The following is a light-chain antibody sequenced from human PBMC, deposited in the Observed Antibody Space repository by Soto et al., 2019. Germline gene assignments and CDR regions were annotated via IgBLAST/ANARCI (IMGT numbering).Light chain of an antibody. CDR1: QEIISY. Sequence: ATRMTQSPSSFSASTGDRVTITFRASQEIISYVAWYQQKLGKAPKLLIYGASTLQSGVPSRFSGSGSGTDFTLTINSLQSEDFASYYCLQYYTFSWTFSQGTKVDIK. J-gene: IGKJ1*01. CDR2: GAS. V-gene: IGKV1-8*01. CDR3: LQYYTFSWT.